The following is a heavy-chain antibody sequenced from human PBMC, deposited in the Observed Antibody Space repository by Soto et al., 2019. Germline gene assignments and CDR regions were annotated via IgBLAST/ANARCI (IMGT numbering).Heavy chain of an antibody. Sequence: SVKVSCKASGGTFSSYAISWVRQAPGQGLEWMGGIIPIFGTANYAQKFQGRVTITADESTSTAYMELSSLRSEDTAVYYCARDGAGYSGSYYYYGMDVWGQGTTVTVSS. J-gene: IGHJ6*02. D-gene: IGHD5-12*01. V-gene: IGHV1-69*13. CDR1: GGTFSSYA. CDR2: IIPIFGTA. CDR3: ARDGAGYSGSYYYYGMDV.